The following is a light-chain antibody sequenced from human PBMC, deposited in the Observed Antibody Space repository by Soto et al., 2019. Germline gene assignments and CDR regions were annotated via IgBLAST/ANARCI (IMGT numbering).Light chain of an antibody. J-gene: IGKJ1*01. CDR1: QTISSW. CDR2: KAS. Sequence: DIHVTQSPASLSASVGDRVTITCRASQTISSWLAWYQQKPGKAPKLLIYKASTLKSGVPSRFSGSGSGTEFTLTISSLQPDDFATYYCQHYNCYSEAFGQGTKVDI. CDR3: QHYNCYSEA. V-gene: IGKV1-5*03.